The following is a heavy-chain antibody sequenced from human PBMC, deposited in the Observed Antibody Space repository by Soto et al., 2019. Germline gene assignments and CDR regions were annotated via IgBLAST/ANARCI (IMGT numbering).Heavy chain of an antibody. J-gene: IGHJ4*02. CDR1: GFTFSSYA. CDR3: AKGKPNHSSGWYYFDY. V-gene: IGHV3-23*01. CDR2: ISGSGGST. D-gene: IGHD6-19*01. Sequence: GGSLRLSCAASGFTFSSYAMSWVRLAPGKGLEWVSAISGSGGSTYYADAVKGRFTISRDNSKNTLYLQMNSLRAEDTAVYYCAKGKPNHSSGWYYFDYCGKGPLLTVST.